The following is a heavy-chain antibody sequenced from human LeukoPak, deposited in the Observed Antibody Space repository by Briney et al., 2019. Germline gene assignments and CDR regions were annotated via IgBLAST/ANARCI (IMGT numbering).Heavy chain of an antibody. D-gene: IGHD3-10*01. CDR3: AKDRDGPARYYTNFDY. V-gene: IGHV3-23*01. J-gene: IGHJ4*02. CDR2: LSGSSSSS. Sequence: GGSLRLSCAASGFTFSSYPMSWVRQSPGKGLEWVSSLSGSSSSSYYADSVKGRFSISRDNSKNTLYLQMNSLRADDTGVYYCAKDRDGPARYYTNFDYWGRGTLVTVSS. CDR1: GFTFSSYP.